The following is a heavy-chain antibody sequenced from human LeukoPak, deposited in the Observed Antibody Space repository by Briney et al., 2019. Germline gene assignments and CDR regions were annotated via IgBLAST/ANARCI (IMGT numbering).Heavy chain of an antibody. Sequence: GESLKISCKGSGYSFTSYWIGWVRQMPGEGLEWMGIIYPGDSDTRYSPSFQGQVTISADKSISTAYLQWSSLKASDTAMYYCAVGSSGHCSSTSCYGDYYGMDVWGQGTTVTVSS. CDR1: GYSFTSYW. CDR3: AVGSSGHCSSTSCYGDYYGMDV. CDR2: IYPGDSDT. J-gene: IGHJ6*02. D-gene: IGHD2-2*01. V-gene: IGHV5-51*01.